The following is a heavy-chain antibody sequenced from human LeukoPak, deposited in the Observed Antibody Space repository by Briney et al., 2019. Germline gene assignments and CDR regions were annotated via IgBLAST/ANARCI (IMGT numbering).Heavy chain of an antibody. D-gene: IGHD2-2*01. Sequence: PGGSLRLSCAASGFTFSSYEMNWVRQAPGKGLEWVSYISSSGSTIYYADSVKGRFTISRDNAKNSLYLQMNSLRAEDTAVYYCARAHSDIVVVPAGYWGQGTLVTVSS. CDR3: ARAHSDIVVVPAGY. CDR2: ISSSGSTI. J-gene: IGHJ4*02. V-gene: IGHV3-48*03. CDR1: GFTFSSYE.